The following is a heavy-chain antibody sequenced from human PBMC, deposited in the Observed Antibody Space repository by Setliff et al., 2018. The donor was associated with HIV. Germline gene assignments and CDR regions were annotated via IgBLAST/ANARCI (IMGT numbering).Heavy chain of an antibody. D-gene: IGHD6-6*01. V-gene: IGHV7-4-1*02. CDR3: ARRLSSSSSGSYYYYYMDV. CDR2: INTNTGNP. Sequence: ASVKVSCKASGYTFTTYGMNWVRQAPGQGLEWMGWINTNTGNPTYAQGFTGRFVFSLDTSVSTAYLQISSLKAEDTAVYYCARRLSSSSSGSYYYYYMDVWGQGILVTVSS. J-gene: IGHJ6*03. CDR1: GYTFTTYG.